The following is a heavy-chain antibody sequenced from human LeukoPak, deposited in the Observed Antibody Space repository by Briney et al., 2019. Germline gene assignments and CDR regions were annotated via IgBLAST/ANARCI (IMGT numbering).Heavy chain of an antibody. CDR3: ARNYYDSSGLGLDI. J-gene: IGHJ3*02. V-gene: IGHV3-11*03. Sequence: GGSLRLSCAASGFTFSDYYMSWIRQAPGKGLEWVSYISGSSTYTNYADSVKGRFTISRDNAKNSLYLQMNSLRAEDTAVYYCARNYYDSSGLGLDIWGQGTMVTVSS. CDR2: ISGSSTYT. CDR1: GFTFSDYY. D-gene: IGHD3-22*01.